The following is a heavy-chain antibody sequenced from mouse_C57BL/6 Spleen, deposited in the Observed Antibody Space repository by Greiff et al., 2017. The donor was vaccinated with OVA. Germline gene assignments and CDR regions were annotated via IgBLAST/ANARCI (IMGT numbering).Heavy chain of an antibody. V-gene: IGHV6-6*01. CDR2: IRNKANNHAT. D-gene: IGHD2-1*01. CDR1: GFTFSDAW. Sequence: EVQLVESGGGLVQPGGSMKLSCAASGFTFSDAWMDWVRQSPEKGLEWVAEIRNKANNHATYYAESVKGRFTISRDDSKSSVYLQMNSLRAEDTGIYYCTRDGNYWYFDVWGTGTTVTVSS. J-gene: IGHJ1*03. CDR3: TRDGNYWYFDV.